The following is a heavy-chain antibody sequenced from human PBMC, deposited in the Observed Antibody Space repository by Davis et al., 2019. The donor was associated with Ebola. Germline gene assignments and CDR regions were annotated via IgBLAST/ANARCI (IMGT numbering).Heavy chain of an antibody. Sequence: GESLKISCAASGFTFSSYSTNWVRQAPGKGLEWVSSISSSSSYIYYADSVKGRFTISRDNAKNSLYLQMNSLRAEDTAVYYCAREPRATTVVTEVDYWGQGTLVTVSS. J-gene: IGHJ4*02. D-gene: IGHD4-23*01. CDR3: AREPRATTVVTEVDY. CDR2: ISSSSSYI. CDR1: GFTFSSYS. V-gene: IGHV3-21*01.